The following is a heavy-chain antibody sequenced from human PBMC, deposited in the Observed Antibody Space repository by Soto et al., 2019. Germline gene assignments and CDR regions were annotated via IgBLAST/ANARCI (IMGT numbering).Heavy chain of an antibody. CDR1: GGSVSNSNYY. CDR3: VSQRTSVLTQAYFDY. Sequence: SETLSLTCTVSGGSVSNSNYYWGWIRQSPGKGLEWIGSVYYRGRSYSKSSVKSRVTISVDTSKNQFSLNLNSVTAADTAVYCCVSQRTSVLTQAYFDYWGPGALVTVSS. J-gene: IGHJ4*02. V-gene: IGHV4-39*01. D-gene: IGHD2-8*01. CDR2: VYYRGRS.